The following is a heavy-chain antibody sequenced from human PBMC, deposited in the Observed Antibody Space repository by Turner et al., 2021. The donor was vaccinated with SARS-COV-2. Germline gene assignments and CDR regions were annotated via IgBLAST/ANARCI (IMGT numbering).Heavy chain of an antibody. J-gene: IGHJ4*02. Sequence: QLQLQESGPGLVKPSETLSLTCTVSGASVNNSDDYWAWIRQPPEKGLEWIGNIYYSGTTYYNPSLKSRVTISVDTSKNQFSRKLTSVTAADTAVYFCARDTRVVPLWVDSWGQGTLVTVSS. CDR2: IYYSGTT. CDR3: ARDTRVVPLWVDS. V-gene: IGHV4-39*02. CDR1: GASVNNSDDY. D-gene: IGHD2-2*01.